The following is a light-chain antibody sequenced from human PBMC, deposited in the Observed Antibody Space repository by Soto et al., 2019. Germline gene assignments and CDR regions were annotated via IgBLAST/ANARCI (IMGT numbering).Light chain of an antibody. J-gene: IGKJ4*01. CDR1: QSVSSY. V-gene: IGKV3-11*01. CDR2: DAS. CDR3: LNRCNWPLT. Sequence: EIVLTQSPATLSLSPGERATLSCRASQSVSSYLAWYQHKPGQAPRLLIYDASNRATGIPARFSGSGSGTDFTLTISRLEPEDFAVYYCLNRCNWPLTFGGGTKVAIK.